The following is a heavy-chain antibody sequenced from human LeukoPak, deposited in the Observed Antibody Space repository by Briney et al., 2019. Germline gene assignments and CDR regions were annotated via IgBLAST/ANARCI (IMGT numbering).Heavy chain of an antibody. CDR3: ARVFGLQGPFDP. CDR2: INPNSGGT. V-gene: IGHV1-2*02. Sequence: GASVKVSCKASGYTFTGYYMHWVRQSPGQGLEWMGWINPNSGGTNYAQKFQGRVTMTRDTSISTAYMELSRLRSDDTAVYYCARVFGLQGPFDPWGQGTLVTVSS. CDR1: GYTFTGYY. J-gene: IGHJ5*02. D-gene: IGHD4-11*01.